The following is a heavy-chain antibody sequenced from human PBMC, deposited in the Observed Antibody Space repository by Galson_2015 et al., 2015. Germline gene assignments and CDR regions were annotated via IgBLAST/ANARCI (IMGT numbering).Heavy chain of an antibody. D-gene: IGHD3-3*01. J-gene: IGHJ4*02. CDR1: GFTFSSYS. CDR2: ISSSSSYI. CDR3: ARDGGFDFWSGYGSRYYFDY. Sequence: SLRLSCAASGFTFSSYSMNWVRQAPGKGLEWVSSISSSSSYIYYADSVKGRFTISRDNAKNSLYLQMNSLRAEDTAVYYCARDGGFDFWSGYGSRYYFDYWGQGTLVTVSS. V-gene: IGHV3-21*01.